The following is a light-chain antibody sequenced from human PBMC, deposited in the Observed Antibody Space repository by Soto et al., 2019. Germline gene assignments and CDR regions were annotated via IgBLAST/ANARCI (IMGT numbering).Light chain of an antibody. V-gene: IGLV6-57*04. J-gene: IGLJ2*01. CDR1: SGSIASNY. CDR2: KDN. CDR3: QSYDSSTVV. Sequence: FMLTQPHSVSESPGKTVTISCTRSSGSIASNYVQWYQQRPGSAPTAVISKDNQRPSGVPDRFSGSVDTSSNSASLTISGQKTEDESDYYCQSYDSSTVVFGGGTKLTVL.